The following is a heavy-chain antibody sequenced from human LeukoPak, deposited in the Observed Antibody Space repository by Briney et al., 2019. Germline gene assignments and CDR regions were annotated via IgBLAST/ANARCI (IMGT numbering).Heavy chain of an antibody. CDR1: GYTFTSYG. D-gene: IGHD3-16*01. J-gene: IGHJ4*02. V-gene: IGHV1-18*01. CDR3: ARAPIPKGGNY. Sequence: GASVKVSCKASGYTFTSYGISWVRQAPGQGLEWMGWISAYNGNTNYAQKLQGRVTMTRNTSISTAYMELSSLRSEDTAVYYCARAPIPKGGNYWGQGTLVTVSS. CDR2: ISAYNGNT.